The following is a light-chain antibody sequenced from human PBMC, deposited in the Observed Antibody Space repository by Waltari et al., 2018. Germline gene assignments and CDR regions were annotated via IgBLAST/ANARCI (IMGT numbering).Light chain of an antibody. CDR1: QDIRKY. J-gene: IGKJ2*01. V-gene: IGKV1-16*01. Sequence: DIQMTQFPSSLSASLGDRVTITCRASQDIRKYLAWYQQKPGRAPKSLVSSASNLQSGVPSRFSASGSGTDFILTISSLQPEDFATYYCQQYFSVPYTFGQGTRLEI. CDR3: QQYFSVPYT. CDR2: SAS.